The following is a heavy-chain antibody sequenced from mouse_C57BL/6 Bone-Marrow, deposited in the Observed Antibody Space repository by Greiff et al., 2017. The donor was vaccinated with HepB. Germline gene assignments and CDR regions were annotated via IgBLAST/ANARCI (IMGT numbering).Heavy chain of an antibody. Sequence: EVQGVESGGGLVKPGGSLKLSCAASGFTFSDYGMHWVRQAPEKGLEWVAYISSGSSTIYYADTVKGRFTISRDNAKNTLFLQMTSLRSEDTAMYYCARQGTTVVAPVAYWGQGTLVTVSA. V-gene: IGHV5-17*01. D-gene: IGHD1-1*01. CDR3: ARQGTTVVAPVAY. J-gene: IGHJ3*01. CDR2: ISSGSSTI. CDR1: GFTFSDYG.